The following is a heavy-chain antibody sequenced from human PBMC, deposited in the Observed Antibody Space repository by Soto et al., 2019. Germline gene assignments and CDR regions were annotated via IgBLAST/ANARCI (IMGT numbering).Heavy chain of an antibody. V-gene: IGHV5-51*03. Sequence: GESLSISCQGSGYYFATHWIGWVRHKAAEGRGWEWIIFPGDAGTTYSPSFQGHFTISADKSISIAFLRWSSLKASDTGMYYCATTGGFGMDVWGQGTTVTVSS. CDR2: IFPGDAGT. J-gene: IGHJ6*02. D-gene: IGHD5-12*01. CDR1: GYYFATHW. CDR3: ATTGGFGMDV.